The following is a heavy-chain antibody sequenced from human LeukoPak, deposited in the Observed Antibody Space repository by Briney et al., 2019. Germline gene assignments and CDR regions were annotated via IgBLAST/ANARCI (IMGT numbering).Heavy chain of an antibody. CDR3: ARTGENPPAATLYGMDV. D-gene: IGHD2-15*01. Sequence: ASVKVSCKASGYTFTTYAMHWVRQAPGQRLEWMGWINAGNGNTKYSQKFQARVTITRDTSASTAYMELSSLRSEDTAVYYCARTGENPPAATLYGMDVWGQGTTVTVSS. J-gene: IGHJ6*02. CDR2: INAGNGNT. CDR1: GYTFTTYA. V-gene: IGHV1-3*01.